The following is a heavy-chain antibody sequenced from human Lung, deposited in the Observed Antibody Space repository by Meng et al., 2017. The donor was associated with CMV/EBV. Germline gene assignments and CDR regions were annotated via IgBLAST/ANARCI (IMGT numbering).Heavy chain of an antibody. V-gene: IGHV1-69*04. Sequence: SVXVSXXASGGTFSSYTISWVRQAPGQGLEWMGRIIPILGIANYAQKFQGRVTITADKSTSTAYMELSSLRSEDTAVYYCARETREYCSSTSCYPDYWGQGTLVXVSS. CDR3: ARETREYCSSTSCYPDY. CDR2: IIPILGIA. CDR1: GGTFSSYT. J-gene: IGHJ4*02. D-gene: IGHD2-2*01.